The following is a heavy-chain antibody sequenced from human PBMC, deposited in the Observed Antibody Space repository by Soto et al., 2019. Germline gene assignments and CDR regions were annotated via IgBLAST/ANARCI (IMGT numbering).Heavy chain of an antibody. D-gene: IGHD1-1*01. J-gene: IGHJ3*02. Sequence: QVQLQQWGAGLLKPSETLFLTCAVYGGSVNSGNYYWSWIRQPPGKVLEWLGEMSHSGGTHFNPSLDSRVTISVDTSKKQFSLKMGAVAAADTALYYCARVERGTATTVVDAFDIWGPGTLISVSS. V-gene: IGHV4-34*01. CDR2: MSHSGGT. CDR1: GGSVNSGNYY. CDR3: ARVERGTATTVVDAFDI.